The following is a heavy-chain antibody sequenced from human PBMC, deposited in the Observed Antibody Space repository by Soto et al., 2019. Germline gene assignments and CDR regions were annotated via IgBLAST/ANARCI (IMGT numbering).Heavy chain of an antibody. CDR3: ARAGYGERPQIDY. V-gene: IGHV3-21*01. D-gene: IGHD4-17*01. J-gene: IGHJ4*02. CDR1: GFTFSSYS. Sequence: EVQLVESGGGLVKPGGSLRLSCAASGFTFSSYSMNWVRQAPGKGLEWVSSISSSSSYIYYADSVKGRFTISRDNAKNSLYLQMNSLRAEDTAVYYGARAGYGERPQIDYWGQGTLVTVSS. CDR2: ISSSSSYI.